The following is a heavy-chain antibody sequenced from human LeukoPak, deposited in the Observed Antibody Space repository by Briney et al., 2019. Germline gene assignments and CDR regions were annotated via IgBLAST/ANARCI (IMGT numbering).Heavy chain of an antibody. CDR3: VGGIAVAGPFDP. D-gene: IGHD6-19*01. CDR2: IYYSGST. J-gene: IGHJ5*02. V-gene: IGHV4-59*01. Sequence: PSETLSLTCTVSGGSISSYYWSWIRQPPGKGLEWIGYIYYSGSTNYNPSHKSRVTISVDTSKNQFSLKLSSVTAADTAVYYCVGGIAVAGPFDPWGQGTLVTVSS. CDR1: GGSISSYY.